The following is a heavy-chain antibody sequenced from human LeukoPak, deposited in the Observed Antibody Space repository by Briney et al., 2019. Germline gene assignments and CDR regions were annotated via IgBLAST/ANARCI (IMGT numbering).Heavy chain of an antibody. CDR1: GYTFTGYY. D-gene: IGHD2-2*01. Sequence: ASVKVSCKASGYTFTGYYMHWVRQAPGQGLEWMGWINPNSGGTNYAQKFQGRVTMTRDTSISTAYMELCRLRSDDTAVYYCARSSTSERPDFDYWGQGTLVTVSS. V-gene: IGHV1-2*02. CDR2: INPNSGGT. CDR3: ARSSTSERPDFDY. J-gene: IGHJ4*02.